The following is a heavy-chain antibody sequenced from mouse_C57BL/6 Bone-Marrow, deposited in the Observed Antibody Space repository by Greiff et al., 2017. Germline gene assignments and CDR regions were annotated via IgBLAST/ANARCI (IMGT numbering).Heavy chain of an antibody. D-gene: IGHD2-4*01. Sequence: EVYLVESGGGLVQPGGSLKLSCAASGFTFSDYYMYWVRQTPEKRLEWVAYISNGGGSTYYPDTVKGRFTISRDNAKNTLYLQMSRLKSEDTAMYYCARGGIYYDYGDFDYWGQGTTLTVSS. CDR1: GFTFSDYY. CDR3: ARGGIYYDYGDFDY. V-gene: IGHV5-12*01. CDR2: ISNGGGST. J-gene: IGHJ2*01.